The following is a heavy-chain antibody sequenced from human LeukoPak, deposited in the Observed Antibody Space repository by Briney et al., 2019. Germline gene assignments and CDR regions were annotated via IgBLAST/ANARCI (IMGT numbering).Heavy chain of an antibody. V-gene: IGHV4-59*01. Sequence: SETLSLTCAVSNGSIGYYYWSWLRQPPGKGLEWIGYIYHTGGTNYNPSLKSRLTISLDMSRNQLSLRLTSVTAADTAVYYCARGGSSQGSTPKQYFYYMNVWGRGTTVPVSS. J-gene: IGHJ6*03. CDR2: IYHTGGT. CDR1: NGSIGYYY. CDR3: ARGGSSQGSTPKQYFYYMNV. D-gene: IGHD6-13*01.